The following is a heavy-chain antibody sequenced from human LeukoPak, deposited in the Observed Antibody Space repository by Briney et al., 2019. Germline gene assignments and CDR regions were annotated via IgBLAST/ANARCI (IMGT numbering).Heavy chain of an antibody. V-gene: IGHV3-7*01. CDR1: GFTFRNYW. D-gene: IGHD6-13*01. Sequence: GGSLRLSCAASGFTFRNYWMSWVRQAPGKGLEWEAKVKQDGSEKYYVDSVKGRFAVSRDNAKNSLYLQMNSLRAEDTAVYYCARDYISSWANFDYWGQGTLVTVSS. J-gene: IGHJ4*02. CDR2: VKQDGSEK. CDR3: ARDYISSWANFDY.